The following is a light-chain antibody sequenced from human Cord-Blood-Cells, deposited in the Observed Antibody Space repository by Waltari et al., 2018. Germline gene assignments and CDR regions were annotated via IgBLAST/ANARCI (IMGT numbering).Light chain of an antibody. J-gene: IGLJ1*01. CDR1: SSDVGGYNN. Sequence: QSALTQPASVSGSPGQSITIPCTGTSSDVGGYNNVSWYQQPPGKVPKLLIYEVSNRPSGVSNRFSGSKSGNTASLTISGLQAEDEADYYCSSYTSSSTYVFGTGTKVTVL. CDR3: SSYTSSSTYV. CDR2: EVS. V-gene: IGLV2-14*01.